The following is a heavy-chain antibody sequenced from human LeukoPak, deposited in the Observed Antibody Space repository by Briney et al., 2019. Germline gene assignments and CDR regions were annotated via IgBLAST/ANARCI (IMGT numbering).Heavy chain of an antibody. D-gene: IGHD4-17*01. J-gene: IGHJ3*02. Sequence: AGGSLRLSCAASGFIFSSYGMHWVRQAPGKGLEWVAVISYDGSNKYYADSVKGRFTISRDNSKNTLYLQMNSLRAEDTAVYYCAKLSLSDDYDGENAFDIWGQGTMVTVSS. V-gene: IGHV3-30*18. CDR1: GFIFSSYG. CDR3: AKLSLSDDYDGENAFDI. CDR2: ISYDGSNK.